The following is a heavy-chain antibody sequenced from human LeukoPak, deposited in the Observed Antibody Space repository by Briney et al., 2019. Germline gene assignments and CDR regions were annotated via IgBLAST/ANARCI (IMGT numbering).Heavy chain of an antibody. Sequence: PSETLSLTCTVSGGSISSYYWSWIRQPPGKGLEWIGYIYYSGSTNYNPSLKSRVTISVDTSKNQFSLKLSSVTAADTAVYYCARGAGCSSTSCYRDYFDYWGQGTLVTVSS. CDR2: IYYSGST. V-gene: IGHV4-59*08. CDR3: ARGAGCSSTSCYRDYFDY. CDR1: GGSISSYY. D-gene: IGHD2-2*01. J-gene: IGHJ4*02.